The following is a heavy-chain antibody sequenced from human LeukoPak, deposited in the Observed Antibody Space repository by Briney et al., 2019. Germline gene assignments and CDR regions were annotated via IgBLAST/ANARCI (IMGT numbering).Heavy chain of an antibody. V-gene: IGHV1-2*02. CDR1: GYTFTGYY. CDR2: INPNSGGT. D-gene: IGHD2-2*01. J-gene: IGHJ4*02. CDR3: ATDIVVVPAATHSIDY. Sequence: ASVKVSCKASGYTFTGYYMHWVRQAPGQGLEWMGWINPNSGGTNYAQKFQGRVTMTRDTSISTAYIELSRLRSDDTAVYYCATDIVVVPAATHSIDYWGQGTLVTVSS.